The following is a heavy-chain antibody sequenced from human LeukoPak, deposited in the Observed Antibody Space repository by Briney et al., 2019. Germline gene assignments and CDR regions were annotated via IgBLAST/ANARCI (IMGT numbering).Heavy chain of an antibody. CDR2: ISSSSSYT. J-gene: IGHJ4*02. Sequence: GGSLRLSCAASGFTFYTYSMNWVRQAPGKGLEWVSYISSSSSYTNYADSVKGRFTISRDNAKNSLYLQMNSLRAEDTAVYYCARGDSGYYPDYWGQGTLVTVSS. CDR1: GFTFYTYS. CDR3: ARGDSGYYPDY. V-gene: IGHV3-21*05. D-gene: IGHD3-22*01.